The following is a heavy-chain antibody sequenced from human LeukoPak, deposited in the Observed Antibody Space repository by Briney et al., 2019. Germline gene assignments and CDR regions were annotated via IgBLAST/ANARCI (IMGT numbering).Heavy chain of an antibody. D-gene: IGHD2-2*02. CDR3: ARDHPGRYCSSNSCYTASPFDP. J-gene: IGHJ5*02. Sequence: GASVKVSCKASGYTFTSYGISWVRQAPGRGLEWMGWISAYNGNTNYAQKLQGRVTMTTDTSTSTAYMELRSLRSEDTAVYYCARDHPGRYCSSNSCYTASPFDPWGQGTLVTVSS. V-gene: IGHV1-18*01. CDR1: GYTFTSYG. CDR2: ISAYNGNT.